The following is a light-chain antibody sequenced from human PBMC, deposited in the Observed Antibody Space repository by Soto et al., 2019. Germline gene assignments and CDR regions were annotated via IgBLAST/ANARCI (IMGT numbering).Light chain of an antibody. CDR3: SSYAGTHVV. J-gene: IGLJ1*01. CDR1: SSDVGAYNS. CDR2: DVS. V-gene: IGLV2-8*01. Sequence: QSALTQPPSASGSPGQSVAISCTGTSSDVGAYNSVSWYQQHPGKAPKLMIYDVSKRPSGVPDRFSGSKSGNTASLTVSGLQAEDEANYYCSSYAGTHVVFGTGTKLTVL.